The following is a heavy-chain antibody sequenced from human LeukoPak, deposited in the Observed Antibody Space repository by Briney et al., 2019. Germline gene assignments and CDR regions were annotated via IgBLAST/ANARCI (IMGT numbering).Heavy chain of an antibody. D-gene: IGHD5-18*01. V-gene: IGHV3-21*01. J-gene: IGHJ3*02. CDR3: ARVEPVDTAMADAFDI. CDR2: ISSSSSYI. Sequence: GGSLRLSCAASGFTFSSYSVNWVRQAPGKGLEWVSSISSSSSYIYYADSVKGRLTISRDNAKNSLYLQMNSLRAEDTAVYYCARVEPVDTAMADAFDIWGQGTMVTVSS. CDR1: GFTFSSYS.